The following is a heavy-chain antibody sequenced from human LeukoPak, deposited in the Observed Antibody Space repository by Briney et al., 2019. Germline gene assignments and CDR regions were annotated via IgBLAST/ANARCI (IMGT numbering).Heavy chain of an antibody. V-gene: IGHV4-34*01. CDR3: ARVSTLRGLRFLEWLPPPGRYFDY. Sequence: SETLSLTCAVYGGSFSGYYWSWIRQPPGKGLEWIGEINHSGSTNYNPSLKSRVTISVDTSKNQFSLKLSSVTAADTAVYYCARVSTLRGLRFLEWLPPPGRYFDYWGQGTLVTVSS. D-gene: IGHD3-3*01. CDR1: GGSFSGYY. CDR2: INHSGST. J-gene: IGHJ4*02.